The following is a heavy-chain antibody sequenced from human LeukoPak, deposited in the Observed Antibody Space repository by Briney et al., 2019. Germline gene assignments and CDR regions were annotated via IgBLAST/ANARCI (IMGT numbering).Heavy chain of an antibody. Sequence: GGSLRLSCAASGFTFSDYYMSWIRQAPGKGLEWVSYISSSGSTIYYADSVKGRFTISRDNSKNTLYLQMNSLRAEDTAVYHCAKDGYDGSGAYIDYWAREPWSPSPQ. D-gene: IGHD3-22*01. CDR1: GFTFSDYY. CDR3: AKDGYDGSGAYIDY. V-gene: IGHV3-11*04. CDR2: ISSSGSTI. J-gene: IGHJ4*02.